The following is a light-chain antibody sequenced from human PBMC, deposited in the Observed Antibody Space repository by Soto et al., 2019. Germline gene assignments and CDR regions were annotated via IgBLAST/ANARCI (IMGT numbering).Light chain of an antibody. CDR2: DAS. CDR3: QQSYSPPFT. CDR1: QDITSY. Sequence: DIQMTQSPSSLSASVGDRVTITCQASQDITSYLNWYQHKPGKAPKLLISDASILEEGVPPRFTGSGSGTDFTLSSLHREDFATYYCQQSYSPPFTFGGGAKVEIK. J-gene: IGKJ4*01. V-gene: IGKV1-39*01.